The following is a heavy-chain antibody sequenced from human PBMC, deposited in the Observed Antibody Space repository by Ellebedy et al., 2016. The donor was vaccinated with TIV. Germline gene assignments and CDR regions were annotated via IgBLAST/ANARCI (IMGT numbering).Heavy chain of an antibody. D-gene: IGHD2-8*02. Sequence: AASVKVSCKASGFIFSRYAIHWVRQAPGQRPEWMGWVDGDNVNTKYSQNLQGRVTITRDTSASTVYMELNSLKSEDTAVYYCARDGWETGASKTFDYWGQGTLVTVSS. CDR1: GFIFSRYA. CDR3: ARDGWETGASKTFDY. CDR2: VDGDNVNT. V-gene: IGHV1-3*01. J-gene: IGHJ4*02.